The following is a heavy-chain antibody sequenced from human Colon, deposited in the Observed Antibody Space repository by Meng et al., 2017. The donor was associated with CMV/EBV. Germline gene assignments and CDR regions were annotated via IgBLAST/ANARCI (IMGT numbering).Heavy chain of an antibody. CDR3: AREYCSSTSCYSGFDP. V-gene: IGHV1-2*02. CDR2: INPNSGGT. CDR1: GYTFTGYY. D-gene: IGHD2-2*01. Sequence: GESLKISCKASGYTFTGYYMHWVRQAPGQGLEWMGWINPNSGGTNYAQKFQGRVTMTRDTSISTAYMELSRLRSDDTAVYYCAREYCSSTSCYSGFDPWGQGTLVTVSS. J-gene: IGHJ5*02.